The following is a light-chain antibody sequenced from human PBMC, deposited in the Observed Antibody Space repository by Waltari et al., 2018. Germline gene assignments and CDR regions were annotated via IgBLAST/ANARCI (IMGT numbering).Light chain of an antibody. CDR1: RLITYF. V-gene: IGLV3-19*01. Sequence: SSGLTQDPAVSVALAQTVRITCQGDRLITYFATWYQQKPGQAPLLVIYGKNNRPSGIPDRFSGSSSEDTTSLTITGAQAEDEADYFCSSRDSSGNHVLFGGGTKLTVL. CDR2: GKN. CDR3: SSRDSSGNHVL. J-gene: IGLJ3*02.